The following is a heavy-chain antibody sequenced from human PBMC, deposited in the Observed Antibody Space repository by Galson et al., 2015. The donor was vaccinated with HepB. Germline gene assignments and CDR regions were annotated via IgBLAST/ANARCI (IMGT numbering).Heavy chain of an antibody. CDR3: ARGPYDLWSGYSPYYPYGMDV. Sequence: SLRLSCAASGFTFSSYEMNYVRQAPGKGLEWVSYISSNGSTKYYADSVKGRFTISRDNANNSLYLQMNSLRAEDTAVYYCARGPYDLWSGYSPYYPYGMDVWGQGTTVTVSS. CDR1: GFTFSSYE. V-gene: IGHV3-48*03. CDR2: ISSNGSTK. J-gene: IGHJ6*02. D-gene: IGHD3-3*01.